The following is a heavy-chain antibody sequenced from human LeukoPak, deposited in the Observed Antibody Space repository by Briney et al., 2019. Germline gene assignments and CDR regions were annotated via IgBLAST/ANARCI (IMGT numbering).Heavy chain of an antibody. CDR2: ISQGGSDK. J-gene: IGHJ4*02. Sequence: PGGSLRLSCAASGFTFSGHWMSWVRQAPGKGLEWVANISQGGSDKYYVDSVKGRLTISRDNANNLLYLQMNSLRGEDTAVYYCTRDRSRAEDDWGQGTLVTVSS. V-gene: IGHV3-7*01. D-gene: IGHD1-14*01. CDR1: GFTFSGHW. CDR3: TRDRSRAEDD.